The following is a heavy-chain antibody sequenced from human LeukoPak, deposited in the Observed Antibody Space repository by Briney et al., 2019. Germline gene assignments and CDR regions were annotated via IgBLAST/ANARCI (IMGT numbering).Heavy chain of an antibody. Sequence: SETLSLTCTVSGVSILDHDWGWTRQPPGKGLEWIGSIYSGGGTYYNPSLKSRVTISVDTSRNQFSLKLGSVTAADTAVYYCARHGSIATGAFTYWGQGTLVTVSS. CDR1: GVSILDHD. D-gene: IGHD6-13*01. CDR3: ARHGSIATGAFTY. V-gene: IGHV4-39*01. CDR2: IYSGGGT. J-gene: IGHJ4*02.